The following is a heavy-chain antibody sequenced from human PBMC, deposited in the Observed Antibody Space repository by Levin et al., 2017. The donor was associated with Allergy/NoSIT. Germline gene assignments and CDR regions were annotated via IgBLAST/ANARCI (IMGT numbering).Heavy chain of an antibody. Sequence: GESLKISCAASGFTFSSYGMHWVRQAPGKGLEWVAVISYDGSNKYYADSVKGRFTISRDNSKNTLYLQMNSLRAEDTAVYYCAKDFGYYDSSGPGDYFDYWGQGTLVTVSS. CDR3: AKDFGYYDSSGPGDYFDY. V-gene: IGHV3-30*18. CDR2: ISYDGSNK. J-gene: IGHJ4*02. CDR1: GFTFSSYG. D-gene: IGHD3-22*01.